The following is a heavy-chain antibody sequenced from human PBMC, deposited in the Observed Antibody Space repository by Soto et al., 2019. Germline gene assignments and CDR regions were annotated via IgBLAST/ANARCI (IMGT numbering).Heavy chain of an antibody. Sequence: PGGSLRLSCAASGFTFSTYAMSWVRQAPGKGLEWVSVIGEGGFSTQYAASVKGRFTISRDNSKNTLYLQMNSLRPEDTAVYYCVKVSTFYDILTGYYSTNVFDPWGQGTLVTVSS. D-gene: IGHD3-9*01. CDR1: GFTFSTYA. J-gene: IGHJ5*02. CDR3: VKVSTFYDILTGYYSTNVFDP. V-gene: IGHV3-23*01. CDR2: IGEGGFST.